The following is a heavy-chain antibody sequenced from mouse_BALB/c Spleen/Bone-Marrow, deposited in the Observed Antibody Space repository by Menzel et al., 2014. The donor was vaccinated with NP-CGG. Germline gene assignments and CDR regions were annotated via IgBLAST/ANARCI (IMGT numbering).Heavy chain of an antibody. Sequence: EVKLVESGGGLVQPGGPLKLSCAASGFDFSRYWMSWVRQAPGKGLEWIGEINPDSSTINYTPSLKDKFIISRDNAKNTLYLQMSKVRSEDTALYYCERLSYYGRFAYWGQGTLVTVSA. V-gene: IGHV4-1*02. CDR2: INPDSSTI. J-gene: IGHJ3*01. CDR1: GFDFSRYW. CDR3: ERLSYYGRFAY. D-gene: IGHD1-1*01.